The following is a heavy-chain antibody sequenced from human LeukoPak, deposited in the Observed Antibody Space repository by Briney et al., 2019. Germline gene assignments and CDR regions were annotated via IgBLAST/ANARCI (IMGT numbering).Heavy chain of an antibody. CDR1: GYSISSGYY. Sequence: SETLSLTCTVSGYSISSGYYWGWIRQPPGKGLEWIGSIYYSGSTYYNPSLKSRVTISVDTSKNQFSLKLSSVPAADTAVYYCARDALDYSGYDPNWFDPWGQGTLVTVSS. CDR3: ARDALDYSGYDPNWFDP. V-gene: IGHV4-38-2*02. J-gene: IGHJ5*02. D-gene: IGHD5-12*01. CDR2: IYYSGST.